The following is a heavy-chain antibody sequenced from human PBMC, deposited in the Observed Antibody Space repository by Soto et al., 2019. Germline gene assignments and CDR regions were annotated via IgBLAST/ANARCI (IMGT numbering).Heavy chain of an antibody. Sequence: SETLSLTCSVYGGSFSGYYCSWIRQPPGKGLEWIGEINHSGSTNYNPSLKSRVTISVDTSKNQFSLKLSSVTAADTAVYYCARGGIAVAGRGFDYWGQGTLVTVSS. D-gene: IGHD6-19*01. J-gene: IGHJ4*02. V-gene: IGHV4-34*01. CDR1: GGSFSGYY. CDR2: INHSGST. CDR3: ARGGIAVAGRGFDY.